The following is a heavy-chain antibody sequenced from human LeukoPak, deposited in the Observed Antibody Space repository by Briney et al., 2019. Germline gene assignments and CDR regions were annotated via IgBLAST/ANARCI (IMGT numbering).Heavy chain of an antibody. D-gene: IGHD2-21*02. CDR2: ISGSGGST. V-gene: IGHV3-23*01. Sequence: PGGSLRLSCAASGFTFSSYAMSWVRQAPGKGLEWVSAISGSGGSTYYADSVKGRSTISRDNSKNTLYLQMNSLRAEDTAVYYCAKDPEAYCGGDCSDWGQGTMVTVSS. CDR1: GFTFSSYA. J-gene: IGHJ3*01. CDR3: AKDPEAYCGGDCSD.